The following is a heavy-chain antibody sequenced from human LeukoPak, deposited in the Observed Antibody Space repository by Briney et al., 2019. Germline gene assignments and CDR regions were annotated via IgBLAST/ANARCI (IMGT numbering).Heavy chain of an antibody. Sequence: GGSLRLSCAASGFTFSSYGMSWVRQAPGKGLEWVSSISSSSGSIYYADSVKGRFTVSRDNAKNSLYLQINNLRDDDTAVYYCVRDSLLWFGEIDYWGQGTLVTVSS. V-gene: IGHV3-21*01. D-gene: IGHD3-10*01. J-gene: IGHJ4*02. CDR2: ISSSSGSI. CDR3: VRDSLLWFGEIDY. CDR1: GFTFSSYG.